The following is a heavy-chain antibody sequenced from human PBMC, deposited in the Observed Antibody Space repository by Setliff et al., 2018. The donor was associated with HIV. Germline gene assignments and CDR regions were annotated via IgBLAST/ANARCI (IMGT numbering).Heavy chain of an antibody. CDR1: GFAFNSHA. CDR2: IRSNGVKT. D-gene: IGHD5-12*01. V-gene: IGHV3-64*02. J-gene: IGHJ4*02. Sequence: PGGSLRLSCAASGFAFNSHAMHWVRQAPGKGLEYVSGIRSNGVKTYYADSVKGRFTISRDNSKNTLYLQMGSLRPEDMGIYYCARDLGYNDVDHYFDYWGQGTLVTVSS. CDR3: ARDLGYNDVDHYFDY.